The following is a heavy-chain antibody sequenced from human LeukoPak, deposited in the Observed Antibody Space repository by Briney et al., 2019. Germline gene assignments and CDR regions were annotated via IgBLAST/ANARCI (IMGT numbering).Heavy chain of an antibody. D-gene: IGHD3-10*01. CDR1: GFIFSSHG. V-gene: IGHV3-23*01. Sequence: PGGSLRLSCAASGFIFSSHGMNWVRQAPGKGLEWVSGISPSGGITYYTDSVKGRFTISRDNFKNTVSLQMNSLRGEDTAVYFCARDVDFYASGSYSDYWGQGTLATVSS. CDR3: ARDVDFYASGSYSDY. CDR2: ISPSGGIT. J-gene: IGHJ4*01.